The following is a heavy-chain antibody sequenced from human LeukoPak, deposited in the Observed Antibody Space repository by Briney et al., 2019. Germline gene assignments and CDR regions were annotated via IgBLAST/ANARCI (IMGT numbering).Heavy chain of an antibody. D-gene: IGHD1-20*01. Sequence: SVKVTCKASGGTFSSYAISWVRQAPGQGLEWMGGIIPIFGTANYAQKFQGRVTITADESTSTAYMELSSLRSEDTAVYYCARDTGIITGTFDYWGQGTLVTVSS. CDR1: GGTFSSYA. V-gene: IGHV1-69*13. CDR3: ARDTGIITGTFDY. CDR2: IIPIFGTA. J-gene: IGHJ4*02.